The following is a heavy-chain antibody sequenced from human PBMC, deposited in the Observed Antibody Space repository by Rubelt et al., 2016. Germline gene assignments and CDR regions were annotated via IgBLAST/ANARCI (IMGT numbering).Heavy chain of an antibody. CDR1: GGSFSGYY. CDR2: INHSGST. V-gene: IGHV4-34*01. D-gene: IGHD6-6*01. CDR3: ASNTKYSNWHGMNA. J-gene: IGHJ6*02. Sequence: QVQLQQWGAGLLKPSETLSLTCAVYGGSFSGYYWSWIRQPPGKGLEWIGEINHSGSTNYNPSLKSRVTISVDTSRNQFSLKLRSVTAADTAVYYWASNTKYSNWHGMNAWGQGTTVIVSS.